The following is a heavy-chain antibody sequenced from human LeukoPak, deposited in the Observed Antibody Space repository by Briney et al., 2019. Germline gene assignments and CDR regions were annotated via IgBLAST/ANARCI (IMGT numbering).Heavy chain of an antibody. D-gene: IGHD3-22*01. CDR3: ARGLPPRRNYDSSGYYSYYFDY. CDR2: ISTYNGNT. J-gene: IGHJ4*02. Sequence: ASVKVSCKASGYTFTSHGISWVRQAPGQGLEWMGWISTYNGNTNYAQKLQGRVSMTTDTSTSTAYMELRSLTSDDTAVFYCARGLPPRRNYDSSGYYSYYFDYWGQGTLVTVSS. V-gene: IGHV1-18*01. CDR1: GYTFTSHG.